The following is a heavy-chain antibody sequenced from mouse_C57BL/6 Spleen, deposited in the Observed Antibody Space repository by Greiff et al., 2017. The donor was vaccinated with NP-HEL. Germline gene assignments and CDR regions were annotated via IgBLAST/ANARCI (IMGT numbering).Heavy chain of an antibody. CDR3: ARWGSNPGY. V-gene: IGHV1-69*01. Sequence: QVHVKQPGAELVMPGASVKLSCKASGYTFTSYWMHWVKQRPGQGLEWIGEIDPSDSYTNYNQKFKGKSTLTVDKSSSTAYMQLSSLTSEDSAVYYCARWGSNPGYWGQGTTLTVSS. CDR1: GYTFTSYW. J-gene: IGHJ2*01. CDR2: IDPSDSYT. D-gene: IGHD2-5*01.